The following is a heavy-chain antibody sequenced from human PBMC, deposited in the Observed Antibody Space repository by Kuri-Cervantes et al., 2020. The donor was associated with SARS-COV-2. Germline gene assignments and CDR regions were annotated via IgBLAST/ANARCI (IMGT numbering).Heavy chain of an antibody. CDR2: ISGSGGST. D-gene: IGHD5-18*01. V-gene: IGHV3-23*01. Sequence: GECLKSPCVASGFTFSSYAMSWVRQAPGKGLEWVSAISGSGGSTYYADSVKGRFTISRDNSKNTLYLQMNSLRAEDTAVYYCAKDLGYPAASDAFDIWGQGTMVTVSS. CDR1: GFTFSSYA. J-gene: IGHJ3*02. CDR3: AKDLGYPAASDAFDI.